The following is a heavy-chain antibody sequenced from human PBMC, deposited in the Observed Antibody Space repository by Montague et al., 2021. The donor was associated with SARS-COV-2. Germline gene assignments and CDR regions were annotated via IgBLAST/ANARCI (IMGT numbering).Heavy chain of an antibody. J-gene: IGHJ4*02. V-gene: IGHV4-38-2*01. D-gene: IGHD5-12*01. CDR3: ARRGYTGSDYFDY. CDR2: VYHSGYT. Sequence: SETLSLTCSVSGFSISSGSHWAWIRQSPGKGPEWIGTVYHSGYTXYNPALKGRVTVSIDTSKNQFSLTVTSVTAADTAVYFCARRGYTGSDYFDYWGQGTLVTVSS. CDR1: GFSISSGSH.